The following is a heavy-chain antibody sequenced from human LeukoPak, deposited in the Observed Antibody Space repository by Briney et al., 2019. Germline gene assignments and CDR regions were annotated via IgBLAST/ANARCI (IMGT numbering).Heavy chain of an antibody. D-gene: IGHD3-22*01. CDR1: GGTFSSYA. J-gene: IGHJ4*02. CDR2: IIPIFGTA. CDR3: ARDENYDSSGYYRI. V-gene: IGHV1-69*13. Sequence: GASVKVSCKASGGTFSSYAISWVRQAPGQGLEWMGGIIPIFGTANYAQKFQGRVTITADESTSTAYMELSSLRSEDTAVYYCARDENYDSSGYYRIWGQGTLVTVSS.